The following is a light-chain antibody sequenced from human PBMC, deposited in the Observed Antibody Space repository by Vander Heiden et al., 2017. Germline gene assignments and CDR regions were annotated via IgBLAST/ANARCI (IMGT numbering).Light chain of an antibody. Sequence: DIQMTQSPSTLSASVGDRVTITCRASQSISSWLAWYQQKPGKAPKLLIYKASSLESGVPSRFSGSGSGTEFTLTISSLQPDDFATYYGQQDNSWWTFGQGTKVXIK. CDR1: QSISSW. CDR3: QQDNSWWT. CDR2: KAS. J-gene: IGKJ1*01. V-gene: IGKV1-5*03.